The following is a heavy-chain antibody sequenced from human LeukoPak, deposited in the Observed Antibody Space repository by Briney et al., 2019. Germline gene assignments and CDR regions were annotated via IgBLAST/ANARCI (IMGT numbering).Heavy chain of an antibody. CDR3: ARGGSSWYRGSFQH. D-gene: IGHD6-13*01. J-gene: IGHJ1*01. CDR1: GYTFTSYD. Sequence: ASVKVSCKASGYTFTSYDMHWGRQAPGQGLEWMGIINPSGGSTSYAQIFQGRVTMTRDTSTSTVYMGLSSLRSEDTAVYYCARGGSSWYRGSFQHWGQGTLVTVSS. V-gene: IGHV1-46*01. CDR2: INPSGGST.